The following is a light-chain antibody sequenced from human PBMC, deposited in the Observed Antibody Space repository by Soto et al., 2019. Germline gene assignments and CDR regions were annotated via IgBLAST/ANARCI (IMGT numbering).Light chain of an antibody. V-gene: IGKV1-12*01. J-gene: IGKJ2*01. Sequence: DIQMTQSPPSVSASVGDSVTVTCRASQGISGNLAWYQQTAGKAPKLLIYAASTAQTGVPSRFSGSRSGRALTLTISSLQPEDFETYYWQEGDNFPLTFGQGTRVDIK. CDR2: AAS. CDR3: QEGDNFPLT. CDR1: QGISGN.